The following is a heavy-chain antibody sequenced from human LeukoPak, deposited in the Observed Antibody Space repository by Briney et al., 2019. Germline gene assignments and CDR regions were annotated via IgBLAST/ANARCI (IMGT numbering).Heavy chain of an antibody. D-gene: IGHD5-18*01. Sequence: PRASVKVSCKASGGTFSSYAISWVRQAPGQGLEWMGGIIPIFGTANYAQKFQGRVAITADESTSTAYMELSSLRSEDTAVYYCARGRDTAMVDFDYWGQGTLVTVSS. CDR1: GGTFSSYA. J-gene: IGHJ4*02. CDR2: IIPIFGTA. CDR3: ARGRDTAMVDFDY. V-gene: IGHV1-69*13.